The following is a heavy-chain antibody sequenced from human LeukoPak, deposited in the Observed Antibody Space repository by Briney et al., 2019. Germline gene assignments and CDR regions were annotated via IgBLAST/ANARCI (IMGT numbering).Heavy chain of an antibody. CDR3: ARLRAAAGPYYFDY. D-gene: IGHD6-13*01. Sequence: PSETLSPTCAVSGGYISSFYWSWIRQPAGKGLEWIGRIYTSGTTNYNPSLKSRVTMSVDTSKNQFSLKLSSVTAADTAVYYCARLRAAAGPYYFDYWGQGTLATVSS. CDR2: IYTSGTT. V-gene: IGHV4-4*07. J-gene: IGHJ4*02. CDR1: GGYISSFY.